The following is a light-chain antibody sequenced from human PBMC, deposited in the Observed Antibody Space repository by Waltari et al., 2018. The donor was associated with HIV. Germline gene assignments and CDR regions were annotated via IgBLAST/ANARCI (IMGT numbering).Light chain of an antibody. Sequence: DIQMTQSPSSLSASVGDRVTILCRASQSISTYLNWYQHKPGKVPWLLISAASTLQTGVPSRFSGSGSGTEFTLTLSSLQPEDFATYYCQQSSSTPLTFGPGT. CDR3: QQSSSTPLT. V-gene: IGKV1-39*01. CDR2: AAS. J-gene: IGKJ3*01. CDR1: QSISTY.